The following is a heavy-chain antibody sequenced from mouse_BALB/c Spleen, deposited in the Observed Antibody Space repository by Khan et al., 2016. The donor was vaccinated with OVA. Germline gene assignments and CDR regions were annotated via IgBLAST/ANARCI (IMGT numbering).Heavy chain of an antibody. J-gene: IGHJ3*01. CDR3: GRGGSSGPAWFTY. Sequence: EVQLQESGPGLVKSSQSLSLTCSVTGYSITSGYFWNWIRQFPGNNLEWMGYIRYDGDSNYNPSLKNRISITRDTSKNQFFLKLNSVTPEDTATYDFGRGGSSGPAWFTYWGQGTLVTVSA. CDR1: GYSITSGYF. D-gene: IGHD3-1*01. CDR2: IRYDGDS. V-gene: IGHV3-6*02.